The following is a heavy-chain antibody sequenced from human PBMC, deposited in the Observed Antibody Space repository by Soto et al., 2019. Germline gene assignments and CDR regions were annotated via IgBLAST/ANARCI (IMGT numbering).Heavy chain of an antibody. J-gene: IGHJ5*02. CDR3: ARGHITIFGVVAGLGLGSALKWFDP. CDR1: GGSISSSSYY. V-gene: IGHV4-39*01. D-gene: IGHD3-3*01. Sequence: SETLSLTCTVSGGSISSSSYYWGWIRQPPGKGLEWIGSIYYSGSTYYNPSLKSRVTISVDTSKNQFSLKLSSVTAADTAVYYCARGHITIFGVVAGLGLGSALKWFDPWGQGTLVTVSS. CDR2: IYYSGST.